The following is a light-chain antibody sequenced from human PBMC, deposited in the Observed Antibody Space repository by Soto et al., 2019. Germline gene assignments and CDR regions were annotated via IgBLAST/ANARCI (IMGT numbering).Light chain of an antibody. V-gene: IGKV3-15*01. CDR2: GAS. CDR1: QSVSSN. Sequence: EIVMTQSPATLSVSPGERATLSCRASQSVSSNLAWYQQKPGQAPRLLIYGASTRATGIPARFSGSESGTEFTLTISSLQYEDFAVYYCQQYNNWWTFGQGPKVEIK. CDR3: QQYNNWWT. J-gene: IGKJ1*01.